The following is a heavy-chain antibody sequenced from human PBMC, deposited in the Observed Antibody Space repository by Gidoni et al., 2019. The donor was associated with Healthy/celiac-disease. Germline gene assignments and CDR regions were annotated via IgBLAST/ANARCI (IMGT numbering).Heavy chain of an antibody. V-gene: IGHV3-11*01. CDR2: ISSSGSTI. CDR1: GFTFRDYY. D-gene: IGHD1-26*01. J-gene: IGHJ6*02. Sequence: QVQLVESGGGLVKPGGSLRLSCAASGFTFRDYYMSWIRQAPGKGLEWVSYISSSGSTIYYADSVKGRFTISRDNAKNSLYLQMNSLRAEDTAVYYCARDAWELLVEREHGMDVWGQGTTVTVSS. CDR3: ARDAWELLVEREHGMDV.